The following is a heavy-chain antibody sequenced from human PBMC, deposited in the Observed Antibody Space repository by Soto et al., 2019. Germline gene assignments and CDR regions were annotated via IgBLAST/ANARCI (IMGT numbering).Heavy chain of an antibody. J-gene: IGHJ3*02. V-gene: IGHV5-51*01. CDR2: IYPGDSDT. Sequence: PGESLKISCKGSGYSFTSYWISWVRQMPGKGLEWMGIIYPGDSDTRYSPSFRGQVTISADKSISTAYLQWSSLKASDTAMYYCASHALAMGGNDAFDIWGQGTMVTVSS. CDR1: GYSFTSYW. CDR3: ASHALAMGGNDAFDI. D-gene: IGHD2-15*01.